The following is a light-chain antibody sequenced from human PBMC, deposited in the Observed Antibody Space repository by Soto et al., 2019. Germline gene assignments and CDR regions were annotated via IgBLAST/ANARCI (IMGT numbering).Light chain of an antibody. CDR1: QNINNY. V-gene: IGKV1-33*01. J-gene: IGKJ5*01. CDR2: DAS. Sequence: DIHMTQSPSSLSASVGYIFTITCQASQNINNYLNWYKQKPGRAPKLLIYDASNLEAGVPSRLRGSGSGTDFTFTISSMQPEDIATYYCQQYENIPTFGQGTRLEIK. CDR3: QQYENIPT.